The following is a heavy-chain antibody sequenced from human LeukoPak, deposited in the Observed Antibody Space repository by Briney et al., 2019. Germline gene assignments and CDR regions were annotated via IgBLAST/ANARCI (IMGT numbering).Heavy chain of an antibody. V-gene: IGHV4-4*07. J-gene: IGHJ3*02. CDR1: GSSISASY. CDR3: ARAPTSLYDGNSNVPFDI. CDR2: VYPSGNP. D-gene: IGHD4-23*01. Sequence: SETLSLTCTVSGSSISASYWSWIRQPAGKRPEYIGRVYPSGNPYYNPSLKSRVTMSLDTSKSQFSLILTSVTAADTAVYYCARAPTSLYDGNSNVPFDIWGPGTMVTVS.